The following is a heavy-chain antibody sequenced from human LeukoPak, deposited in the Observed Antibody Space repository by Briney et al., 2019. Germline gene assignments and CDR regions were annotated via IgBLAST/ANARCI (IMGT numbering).Heavy chain of an antibody. Sequence: GRSLRLSCAASGFTFSSYAMHWVRQAPGKGLEWVAVISYDGSNKYYADSVKGRFTISRDNSKNTLYLQMNSLRAEDTAVYYCAKDRYLGYWGQGTLVTVSS. CDR3: AKDRYLGY. V-gene: IGHV3-30-3*01. J-gene: IGHJ4*02. CDR1: GFTFSSYA. CDR2: ISYDGSNK.